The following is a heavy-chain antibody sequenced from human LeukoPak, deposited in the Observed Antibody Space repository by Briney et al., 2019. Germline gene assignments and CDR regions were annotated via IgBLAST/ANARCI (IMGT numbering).Heavy chain of an antibody. CDR2: INPNTGDT. V-gene: IGHV1-2*02. CDR3: ARSADGYTCGHFDF. Sequence: ASVKVSCKASGYTFTAYYMHWVRQAPGQGLEWMGWINPNTGDTNYAQNFQGRVTMNRDTSMSTAYMELSSLRSDDTAVYYCARSADGYTCGHFDFWGQGTLVTVSS. J-gene: IGHJ4*02. CDR1: GYTFTAYY. D-gene: IGHD5-18*01.